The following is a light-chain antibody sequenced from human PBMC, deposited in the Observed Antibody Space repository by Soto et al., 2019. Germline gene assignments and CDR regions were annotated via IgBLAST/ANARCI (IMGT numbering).Light chain of an antibody. CDR3: CSYAGSCTVV. CDR2: EDT. J-gene: IGLJ2*01. CDR1: FSDVGSYNL. V-gene: IGLV2-23*01. Sequence: QSVLTQPASVSGSPGQSITISCTGTFSDVGSYNLVSWYQQHPGKAPKLMIYEDTKRPSGVSNRFSGSKSGYTASLTISGLQAEDEADYYCCSYAGSCTVVFGGGTQLTVL.